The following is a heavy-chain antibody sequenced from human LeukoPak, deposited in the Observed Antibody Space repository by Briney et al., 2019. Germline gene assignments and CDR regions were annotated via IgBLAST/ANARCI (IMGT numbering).Heavy chain of an antibody. V-gene: IGHV3-21*01. D-gene: IGHD3-9*01. CDR3: ARDYDILTGYYDV. J-gene: IGHJ4*02. CDR1: GFTFSSYS. Sequence: GGSLRLSCAASGFTFSSYSMNWVRQAPGEGLEWVSSISSSSSYIYYADSVKGRFTISRDNAKNSLYLQMNSLRAEDTAVYYCARDYDILTGYYDVWGQGTLVTVSS. CDR2: ISSSSSYI.